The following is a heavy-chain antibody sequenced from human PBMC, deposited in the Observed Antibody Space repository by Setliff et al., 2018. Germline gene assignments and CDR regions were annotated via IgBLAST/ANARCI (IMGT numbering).Heavy chain of an antibody. Sequence: SETLSLTCSVYGESFSNNYWSWIRQSPGKGLEWIGSIYSSGNTYYNPSLKRRVTISVDTSKNQFSLILRSVTAADTAVYYCARGRMRGSCSGPSCTYDPFDIWGQGTPVTVSS. CDR3: ARGRMRGSCSGPSCTYDPFDI. CDR2: IYSSGNT. J-gene: IGHJ3*02. V-gene: IGHV4-34*01. CDR1: GESFSNNY. D-gene: IGHD2-2*01.